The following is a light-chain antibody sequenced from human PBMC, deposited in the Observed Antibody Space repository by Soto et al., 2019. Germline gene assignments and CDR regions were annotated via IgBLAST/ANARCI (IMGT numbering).Light chain of an antibody. CDR3: CSYAGRPYV. Sequence: QSALTQPRSVSGSPGQSVTISCTGTSSDVGGCNYVSWYQQYPGKAPKLMIYEVSKRPSRVPDRFSGSKSGNTASLTISGVQAEDEADYYCCSYAGRPYVFGTGTKLTVL. J-gene: IGLJ1*01. V-gene: IGLV2-11*01. CDR2: EVS. CDR1: SSDVGGCNY.